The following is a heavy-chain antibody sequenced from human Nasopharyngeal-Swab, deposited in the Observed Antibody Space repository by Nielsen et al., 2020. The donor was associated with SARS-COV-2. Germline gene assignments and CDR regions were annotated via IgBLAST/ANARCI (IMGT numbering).Heavy chain of an antibody. Sequence: ASVKVSCKASGYTFTGYFIHWVRQAPGQGLEWMGRINPNSGGANYAQQFQGRVTMTRDTSISTAYMELSRLRSDDTAVYYCARTSFLRAYWYFDLWGRGTLVTVSS. V-gene: IGHV1-2*06. CDR2: INPNSGGA. J-gene: IGHJ2*01. D-gene: IGHD3-16*01. CDR1: GYTFTGYF. CDR3: ARTSFLRAYWYFDL.